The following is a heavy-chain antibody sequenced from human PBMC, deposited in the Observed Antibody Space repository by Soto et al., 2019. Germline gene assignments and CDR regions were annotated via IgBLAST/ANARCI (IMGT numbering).Heavy chain of an antibody. V-gene: IGHV3-33*01. Sequence: GGSLRLSCAASGFTFSSYGMHWVRQAPGKGLEWVAVIWYDGSNKYYADSVKGQFTISRDNSKNTLYLQMNSLRAEDTAVYYCAREGGSVTTKALDYWGQGTLVTVSS. CDR1: GFTFSSYG. D-gene: IGHD4-17*01. CDR3: AREGGSVTTKALDY. CDR2: IWYDGSNK. J-gene: IGHJ4*02.